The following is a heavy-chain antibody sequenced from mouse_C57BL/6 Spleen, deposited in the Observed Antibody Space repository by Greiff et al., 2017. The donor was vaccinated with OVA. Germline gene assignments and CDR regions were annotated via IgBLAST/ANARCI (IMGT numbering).Heavy chain of an antibody. V-gene: IGHV1-53*01. CDR3: ARNYYGYDEGFAY. CDR2: INPSNGGT. J-gene: IGHJ3*01. D-gene: IGHD2-2*01. Sequence: VQLQQPGTELVKPGASVKLSCKASGYTFTSYWMHWVKQRPGQGLEWIGNINPSNGGTNYHEKFKSKATLTVDKSSSTAYLQLSSLTSEDSAVYACARNYYGYDEGFAYWGQGTLVTVSA. CDR1: GYTFTSYW.